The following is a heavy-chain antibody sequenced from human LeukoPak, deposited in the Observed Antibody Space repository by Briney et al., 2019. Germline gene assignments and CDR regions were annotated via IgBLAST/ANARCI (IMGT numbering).Heavy chain of an antibody. CDR2: ISGNGANT. J-gene: IGHJ3*02. V-gene: IGHV3-23*01. Sequence: SLRRSCAASGFTFISYAMSWVRQAPGKGLAWVSAISGNGANTYHSDSVKGRFTISRDNSQTTLFLQMSSLRAEDTAVYYCAKTLGYGSGFNAFDIWGQGTMVTVSS. CDR1: GFTFISYA. D-gene: IGHD3-10*01. CDR3: AKTLGYGSGFNAFDI.